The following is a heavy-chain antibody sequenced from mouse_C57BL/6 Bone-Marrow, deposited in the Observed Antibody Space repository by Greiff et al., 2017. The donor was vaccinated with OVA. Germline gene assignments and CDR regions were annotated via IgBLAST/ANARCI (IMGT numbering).Heavy chain of an antibody. CDR1: GYAFTNYL. J-gene: IGHJ3*01. D-gene: IGHD1-1*01. V-gene: IGHV1-54*01. Sequence: QVQLQQSGAELVRPGTSVKVSCKASGYAFTNYLIEWVKQRPGQGLEWIGVINPGRGGTNYNEKFKGKATLTADKSSSTAYMQLSSLTSEDSAVYFCARTFLYYYGSSPFAYWGQGTLVTVSA. CDR3: ARTFLYYYGSSPFAY. CDR2: INPGRGGT.